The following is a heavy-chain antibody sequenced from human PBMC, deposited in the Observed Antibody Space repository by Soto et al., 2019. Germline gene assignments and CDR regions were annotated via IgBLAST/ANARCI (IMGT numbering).Heavy chain of an antibody. CDR3: TTVFYDSSGNPDY. CDR2: IKRKTNDGTT. D-gene: IGHD3-22*01. CDR1: GFIFSNAW. J-gene: IGHJ4*02. Sequence: EVQLVESGGGLVKPGGSLRLSCAASGFIFSNAWMNWVRQAPGKGLEWVGRIKRKTNDGTTDYAAPVKGRFTISRDDSKNTLYLEMNSLKTEDTAVYYCTTVFYDSSGNPDYWGQGTLVTVSS. V-gene: IGHV3-15*07.